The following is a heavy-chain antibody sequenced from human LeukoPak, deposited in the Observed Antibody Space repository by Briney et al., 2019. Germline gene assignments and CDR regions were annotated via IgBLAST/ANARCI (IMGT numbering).Heavy chain of an antibody. CDR3: ARDPRDGSGAFDI. CDR1: GGSISSSSYY. Sequence: PSETLSLTCTVSGGSISSSSYYWGWIRQPPGKGLEWIGSIYYSGSTYYNPSLKSRVTISVDTSKNQFSLKLSSVTAADTAVYYCARDPRDGSGAFDIWGQGTMVTASS. J-gene: IGHJ3*02. V-gene: IGHV4-39*07. D-gene: IGHD3-10*01. CDR2: IYYSGST.